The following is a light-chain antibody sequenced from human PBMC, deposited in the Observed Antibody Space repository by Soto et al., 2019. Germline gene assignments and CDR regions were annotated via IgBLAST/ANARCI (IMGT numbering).Light chain of an antibody. J-gene: IGKJ1*01. V-gene: IGKV1-5*01. CDR2: DAS. CDR3: QQYRT. CDR1: QIISSW. Sequence: DIQMTQSPSTLSASVGDRVTITCRASQIISSWLAWYQQKPGKAPKLLIYDASSLETGVPSRFSGSGSGTEFTLTISSLQPEDFATYYCQQYRTVGQGTKVDIK.